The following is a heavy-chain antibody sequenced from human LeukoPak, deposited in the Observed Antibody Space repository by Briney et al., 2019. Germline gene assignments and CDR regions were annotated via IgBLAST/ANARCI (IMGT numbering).Heavy chain of an antibody. CDR2: FDPEDGET. D-gene: IGHD6-13*01. CDR1: GYTLTELS. J-gene: IGHJ3*02. Sequence: ASVKVSCKVSGYTLTELSMHWVRQAPGKGLEWMGGFDPEDGETIYAQKLQGRVTMTTDTSTSTAYMELRSLRSDDTAVYYCARTGYSSSWGAFDIWGQGTMVTVSS. CDR3: ARTGYSSSWGAFDI. V-gene: IGHV1-24*01.